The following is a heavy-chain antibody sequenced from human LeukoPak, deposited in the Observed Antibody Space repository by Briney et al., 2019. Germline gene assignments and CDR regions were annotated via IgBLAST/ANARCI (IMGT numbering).Heavy chain of an antibody. J-gene: IGHJ4*02. Sequence: SETLSLTCAVYGGSFSGYYWSWIRQPPGKGLEWIGSTYYSGSTYYNPSLKSRVTISVDTSKNQFSLKVSSVTAADTAVYYCARDSGESSSWYSGDYWGQGTLVTVSS. D-gene: IGHD6-13*01. CDR3: ARDSGESSSWYSGDY. CDR2: TYYSGST. CDR1: GGSFSGYY. V-gene: IGHV4-34*01.